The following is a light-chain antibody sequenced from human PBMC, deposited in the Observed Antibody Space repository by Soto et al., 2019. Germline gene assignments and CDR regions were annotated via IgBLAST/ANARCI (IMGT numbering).Light chain of an antibody. CDR3: QQYDNL. CDR1: QDISNY. J-gene: IGKJ4*01. V-gene: IGKV1-33*01. Sequence: DIQMTQSPSSLSASVGDRVTITCQASQDISNYLNWYQQKPGKAPKLLIYDASNLETGVPSRFSGSGSWTDFTFTISSLQPEDIATYYCQQYDNLLGGGTKVEIK. CDR2: DAS.